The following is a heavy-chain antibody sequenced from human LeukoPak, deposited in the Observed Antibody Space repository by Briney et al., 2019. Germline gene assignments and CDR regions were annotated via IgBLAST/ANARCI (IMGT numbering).Heavy chain of an antibody. D-gene: IGHD5-18*01. J-gene: IGHJ4*02. V-gene: IGHV3-48*01. CDR1: GFTFSSYS. Sequence: GGSLRLSCAASGFTFSSYSMNWVRQAPGKGLEWVSYISSSSTIYYADSVKGRFTISRDNSKNTLYLQMNSLRTEDTAVYYCARDHVDTAMGPFDYWGQGTLVTVSS. CDR2: ISSSSTI. CDR3: ARDHVDTAMGPFDY.